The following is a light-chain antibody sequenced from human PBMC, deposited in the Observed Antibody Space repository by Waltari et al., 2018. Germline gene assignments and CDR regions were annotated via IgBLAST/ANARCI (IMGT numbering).Light chain of an antibody. CDR2: WAS. Sequence: DIVMTQSPDSLAVSLGERATINCKSSRSILYSSSNMNYLAWYQQKPGQPPKLLIYWASTRESGVPDRFSGSGSGTDFTLTISSLQAEDVAVYYCQQYYGSPPYTFGQGTKLEIK. CDR1: RSILYSSSNMNY. J-gene: IGKJ2*01. CDR3: QQYYGSPPYT. V-gene: IGKV4-1*01.